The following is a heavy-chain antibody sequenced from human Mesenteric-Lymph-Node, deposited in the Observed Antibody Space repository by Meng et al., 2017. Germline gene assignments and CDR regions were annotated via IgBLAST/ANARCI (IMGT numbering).Heavy chain of an antibody. D-gene: IGHD1-26*01. CDR1: GYNFTSYD. J-gene: IGHJ4*02. CDR3: ARGVDAGVDY. V-gene: IGHV1-8*01. Sequence: VQLVQSGAEVKGPGAAEKLSCKASGYNFTSYDIQWVRQATGPGLEWMGCMSPNNDNAHYAQKFQGRVTMTRNTSITTVYMEFSSLRSEDTAVYYCARGVDAGVDYWGQGTLVTVSS. CDR2: MSPNNDNA.